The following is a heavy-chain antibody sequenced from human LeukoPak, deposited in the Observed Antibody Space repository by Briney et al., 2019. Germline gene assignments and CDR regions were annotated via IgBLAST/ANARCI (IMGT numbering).Heavy chain of an antibody. CDR1: GFTVSSNY. D-gene: IGHD4-17*01. V-gene: IGHV3-66*01. J-gene: IGHJ4*02. CDR3: ARSFDYGDYSKDY. CDR2: IYSGGST. Sequence: GGSLRLSCAASGFTVSSNYMSWVRQAPGKGLEWVSVIYSGGSTYYADSVKGRFTISRDNSKNTLYLQMNSLRAEDTAVYYCARSFDYGDYSKDYWGQGTLVTVSS.